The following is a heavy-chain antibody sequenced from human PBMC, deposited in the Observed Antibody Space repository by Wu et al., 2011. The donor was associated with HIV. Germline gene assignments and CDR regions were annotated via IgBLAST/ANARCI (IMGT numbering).Heavy chain of an antibody. CDR1: GYTFTSYG. CDR2: ISGYNGNT. V-gene: IGHV1-18*01. J-gene: IGHJ4*02. CDR3: ARDPPGYPYYFDY. Sequence: QVQLVQSGAEVKKPGSSVKVSCKASGYTFTSYGISWVRQAPGQGLEWMGWISGYNGNTNYAQKLQGRVTVTTDTSTSTVYMEVRSLRSDDTAVYYCARDPPGYPYYFDYWGQGTLVTVSS. D-gene: IGHD5-12*01.